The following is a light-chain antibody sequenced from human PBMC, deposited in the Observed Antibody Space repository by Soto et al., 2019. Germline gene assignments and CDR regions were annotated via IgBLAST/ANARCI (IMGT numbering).Light chain of an antibody. Sequence: EIVLTQSPGTLALSPGERATLSCRASQSVSSNLLAWYQQKPGQAPRVLIFATSTRPTGISDRFSGAGSGAGFTLPISRLEPGDFAVYFCQQYGGSPPWTFGQGTKVEIK. CDR2: ATS. V-gene: IGKV3-20*01. CDR3: QQYGGSPPWT. J-gene: IGKJ1*01. CDR1: QSVSSNL.